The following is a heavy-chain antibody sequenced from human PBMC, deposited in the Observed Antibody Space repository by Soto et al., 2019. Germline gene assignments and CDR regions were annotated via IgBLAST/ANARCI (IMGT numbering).Heavy chain of an antibody. V-gene: IGHV3-33*01. CDR1: GFTFSSYG. CDR2: IWYDGSNK. CDR3: ARSGLDYYDSSGYCNWFDP. J-gene: IGHJ5*02. D-gene: IGHD3-22*01. Sequence: GGSLRLSCAASGFTFSSYGMHWVRQAPGKGLEWVAVIWYDGSNKYYADSVKGRFTISRDNSKNTLYLQMNSLRAEDTAVYYCARSGLDYYDSSGYCNWFDPWGRGTLVTVSS.